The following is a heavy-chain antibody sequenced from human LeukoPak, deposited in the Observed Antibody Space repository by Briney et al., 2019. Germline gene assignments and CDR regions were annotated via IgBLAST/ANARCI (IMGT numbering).Heavy chain of an antibody. V-gene: IGHV3-49*04. CDR1: GFTFGDYA. J-gene: IGHJ4*02. CDR2: IRSKSYGGAT. D-gene: IGHD3-22*01. CDR3: TRDPIQYYYDSSGYSYFDY. Sequence: PGRSLRLSCTTSGFTFGDYAMSWVRQAPGKGLEWVGFIRSKSYGGATQYAASVKGRFTISRDDSKSIAYLQMNSLKTEDTAAYYCTRDPIQYYYDSSGYSYFDYWGQGTLVTVSS.